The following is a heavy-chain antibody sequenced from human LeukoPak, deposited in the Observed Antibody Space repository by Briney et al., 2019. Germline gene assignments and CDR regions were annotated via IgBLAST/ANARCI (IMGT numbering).Heavy chain of an antibody. CDR1: GFTFSSYG. V-gene: IGHV3-30*18. Sequence: PGGSLRLSCAASGFTFSSYGMHWVRQAPGKGLEWVAVISYDGSNKYYADSVKGRFTISRDNSKNTLYLQMNSLRAEDTAVYYCAEDLITYYYDSSGYSDWGQGTLVTVSS. J-gene: IGHJ4*02. CDR3: AEDLITYYYDSSGYSD. D-gene: IGHD3-22*01. CDR2: ISYDGSNK.